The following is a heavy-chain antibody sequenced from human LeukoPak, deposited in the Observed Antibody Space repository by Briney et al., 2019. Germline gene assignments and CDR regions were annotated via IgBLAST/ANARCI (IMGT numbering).Heavy chain of an antibody. CDR2: ISDSGST. CDR1: GFTFSNYA. Sequence: PGGSLRLSCAASGFTFSNYAMTWVRQAPGKGLEWVSTISDSGSTFYADSVKGRFTISRDNSKNTLFLQMNGLRADDMAVYHCGKDWVWEWQQLPLYNAVDVGGQGTMVTVSS. D-gene: IGHD6-13*01. CDR3: GKDWVWEWQQLPLYNAVDV. J-gene: IGHJ3*01. V-gene: IGHV3-23*01.